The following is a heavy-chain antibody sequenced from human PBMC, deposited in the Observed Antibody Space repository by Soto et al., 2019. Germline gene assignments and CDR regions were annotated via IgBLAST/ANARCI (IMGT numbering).Heavy chain of an antibody. D-gene: IGHD2-15*01. CDR2: ISYDGSNK. CDR1: GFTFSSYG. V-gene: IGHV3-30*18. CDR3: AKDWCFYCSLRYYFDY. Sequence: RLSCAASGFTFSSYGMHWVRQAPGKGLEWVAVISYDGSNKYYADSVKGRFTISRDNSKNTLYLQMNSLRAEDTAVYYCAKDWCFYCSLRYYFDYWGQGTLVTVSS. J-gene: IGHJ4*02.